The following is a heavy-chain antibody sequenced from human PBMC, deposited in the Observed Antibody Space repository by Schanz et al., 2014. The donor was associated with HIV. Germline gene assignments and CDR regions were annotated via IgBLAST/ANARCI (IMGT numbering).Heavy chain of an antibody. CDR3: ARGGIWEWDQPDFDY. Sequence: QVQLVESGGGVVQPGRSLRLSCTASGFTFSSSGMHWVRQAPGKGPEWVAVIWYDGRNKYYEESVKGRFTISRDNSKNTLYLQMNSLRAEDTAVYYCARGGIWEWDQPDFDYWGQGTLVTVSS. V-gene: IGHV3-33*01. D-gene: IGHD2-15*01. J-gene: IGHJ4*02. CDR1: GFTFSSSG. CDR2: IWYDGRNK.